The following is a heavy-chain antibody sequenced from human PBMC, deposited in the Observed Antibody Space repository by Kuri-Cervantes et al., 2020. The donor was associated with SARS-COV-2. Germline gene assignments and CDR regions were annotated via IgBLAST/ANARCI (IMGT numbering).Heavy chain of an antibody. CDR1: GYTLAELS. CDR2: FDPADGET. Sequence: ASVKVSCKVSGYTLAELSMHWVRQAPGKGLEWMGSFDPADGETIYAQNFQGRVTMAEDTSTDTAYMELSSLRSEDTAVYYCAREVDNWNYGREYYYYYGMDVWGQGTTVTVSS. J-gene: IGHJ6*02. D-gene: IGHD1-7*01. CDR3: AREVDNWNYGREYYYYYGMDV. V-gene: IGHV1-24*01.